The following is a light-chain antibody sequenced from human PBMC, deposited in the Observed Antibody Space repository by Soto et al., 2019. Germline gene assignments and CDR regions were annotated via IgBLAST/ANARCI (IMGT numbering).Light chain of an antibody. Sequence: EIVLTQSPATLSVSPGERATLSCRATETVSTNLAWYQQKPGQAPRLLIYGASTRATGIPARFSGSGSGTEFTLTISSLQSEDFAVYYCQQYNNWPPITFGQGTRLEIK. CDR1: ETVSTN. V-gene: IGKV3-15*01. CDR3: QQYNNWPPIT. CDR2: GAS. J-gene: IGKJ5*01.